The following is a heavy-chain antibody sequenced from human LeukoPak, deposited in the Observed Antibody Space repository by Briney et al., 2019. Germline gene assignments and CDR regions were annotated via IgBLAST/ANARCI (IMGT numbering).Heavy chain of an antibody. Sequence: SETLSLTCAVYGGSFSGYYWSWIRQPPGKGLEWIGYIYDIGTTNYNPSLKSRVTIFVDTSRNQFSLNLTSVTAADTAVYYCARLYGSGPRGAFDIWGQGTLVTVSS. V-gene: IGHV4-59*08. J-gene: IGHJ3*02. CDR1: GGSFSGYY. CDR3: ARLYGSGPRGAFDI. CDR2: IYDIGTT. D-gene: IGHD3-10*01.